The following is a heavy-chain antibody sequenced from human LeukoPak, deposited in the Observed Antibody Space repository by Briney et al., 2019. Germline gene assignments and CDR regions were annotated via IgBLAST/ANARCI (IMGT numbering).Heavy chain of an antibody. V-gene: IGHV3-23*01. D-gene: IGHD6-19*01. CDR2: INANSGTR. CDR3: AKPISGGLAVTADWFAP. CDR1: GGSISSSGYY. Sequence: LSLTCTVSGGSISSSGYYWSWIRQHPGKGLEWVSTINANSGTRSYAASVRGRFTISRDNSKNTLYLQLNTLRADDTAVYYCAKPISGGLAVTADWFAPWGQGTLVVVSS. J-gene: IGHJ5*01.